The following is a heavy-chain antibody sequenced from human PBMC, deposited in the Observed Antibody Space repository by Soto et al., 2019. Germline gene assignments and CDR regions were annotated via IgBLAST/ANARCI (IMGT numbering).Heavy chain of an antibody. CDR3: ARPGSRTGDAFAI. V-gene: IGHV1-46*03. Sequence: QVQLVQSGAEVKKPGASVKVSCKASGYTFTSYYMHWVRQAPGQGLEWMGIINPSGGSTSYAQKLQGRVTMTRETSTSTVYMELSSLRSEDTAVYYCARPGSRTGDAFAIWGQGTMVTVSS. J-gene: IGHJ3*02. CDR2: INPSGGST. D-gene: IGHD1-1*01. CDR1: GYTFTSYY.